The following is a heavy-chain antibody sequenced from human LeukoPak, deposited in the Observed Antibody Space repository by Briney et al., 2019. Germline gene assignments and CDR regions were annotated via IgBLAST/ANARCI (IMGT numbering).Heavy chain of an antibody. D-gene: IGHD1-1*01. CDR1: GGTFSSYA. J-gene: IGHJ4*02. CDR2: IIPILGIA. V-gene: IGHV1-69*04. CDR3: TSRVGGEIITNWKRDYFDY. Sequence: SVKVSCKASGGTFSSYAISWVRQAPGQELEWMGRIIPILGIANYAQKFQGSVTITADKSTSTAYMELSSLRSENTAVYYCTSRVGGEIITNWKRDYFDYWGQGTLVTVSS.